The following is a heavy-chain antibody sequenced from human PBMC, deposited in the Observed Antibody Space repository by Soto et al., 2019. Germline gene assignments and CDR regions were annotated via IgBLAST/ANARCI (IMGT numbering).Heavy chain of an antibody. CDR2: ISAYNGNT. CDR1: GYTFTSYY. Sequence: QVQLVQSGAEVKKPGASVTVSCKASGYTFTSYYISWVRQAPGQGLEWMGWISAYNGNTNYPQKLQGRVTMTTDTSTSTADMELRSLRSDDTAGYYCARDSPRIASWGQGPLVTVSS. J-gene: IGHJ5*02. V-gene: IGHV1-18*01. CDR3: ARDSPRIAS.